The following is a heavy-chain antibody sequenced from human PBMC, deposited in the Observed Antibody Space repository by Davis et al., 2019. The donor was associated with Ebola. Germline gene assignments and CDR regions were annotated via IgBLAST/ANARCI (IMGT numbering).Heavy chain of an antibody. D-gene: IGHD5-18*01. J-gene: IGHJ4*02. Sequence: GESLKISCAASGFTFSDYYMSWIRQAPGKGLEWVSYISSSSSYTNYADSLKGRFTISRDNAKNSLYLQMNSLRAEDTAVYYCARRAMENEGDYWGQGTLVTVSS. CDR2: ISSSSSYT. CDR3: ARRAMENEGDY. V-gene: IGHV3-11*06. CDR1: GFTFSDYY.